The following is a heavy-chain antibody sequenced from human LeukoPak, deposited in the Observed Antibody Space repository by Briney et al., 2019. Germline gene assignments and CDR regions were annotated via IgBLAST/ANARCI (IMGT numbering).Heavy chain of an antibody. J-gene: IGHJ4*02. CDR1: SGSFSGYS. CDR2: INHSGSI. V-gene: IGHV4-34*01. CDR3: ARGRGDEYGDYDY. D-gene: IGHD4-17*01. Sequence: SETLSLTCAVYSGSFSGYSWSWIRQPPGKGLEWIGEINHSGSINYNPSVRNRVTISEDTSKNQFSLKMNSVTAADTAVYYCARGRGDEYGDYDYWGQGTLVTVSS.